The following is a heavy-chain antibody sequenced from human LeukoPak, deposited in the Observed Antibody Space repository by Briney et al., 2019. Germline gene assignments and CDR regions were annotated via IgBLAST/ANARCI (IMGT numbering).Heavy chain of an antibody. CDR3: ARGNGDYEILDY. Sequence: SETLSLTCTVSGGSISSYYWSWIRQPAGKRLEWIGRIYTSGSTNYNPSLKSRVTMSVDTSKNQFSLKLSSVTDADTAVYYCARGNGDYEILDYWGQGTLVTVSS. D-gene: IGHD4-17*01. CDR2: IYTSGST. CDR1: GGSISSYY. J-gene: IGHJ4*02. V-gene: IGHV4-4*07.